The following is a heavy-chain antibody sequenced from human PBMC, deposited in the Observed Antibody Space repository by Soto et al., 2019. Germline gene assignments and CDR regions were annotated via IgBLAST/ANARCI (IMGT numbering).Heavy chain of an antibody. CDR2: ISDSGGST. J-gene: IGHJ5*02. V-gene: IGHV3-23*01. CDR1: GLTFSNYG. Sequence: EVQLLESGGGLVQPGGSLRLSCAASGLTFSNYGMSWVRQAPRKGLEWVSDISDSGGSTYYADSVKGRFTISRDNSKNTLYLQMNSLRVEDTAVYYCAAYYDFLTGFDPWGQGTLVTVSS. D-gene: IGHD3-9*01. CDR3: AAYYDFLTGFDP.